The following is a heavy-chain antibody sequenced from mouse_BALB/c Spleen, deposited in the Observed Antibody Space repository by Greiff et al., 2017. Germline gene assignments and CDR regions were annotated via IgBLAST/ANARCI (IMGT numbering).Heavy chain of an antibody. CDR2: ISSGGSYT. D-gene: IGHD1-1*01. Sequence: EVNLVESGGGLVKPGGSLKLSCAASGFTFSSYTMSWVRQTPEKRLEWVATISSGGSYTYYPDSVKGRFTISRDNAKNTLYLQMSSLKSEDTAMYYCTRSLTTVVATRGYAMDYWGQGTSVTVSS. V-gene: IGHV5-6-4*01. J-gene: IGHJ4*01. CDR3: TRSLTTVVATRGYAMDY. CDR1: GFTFSSYT.